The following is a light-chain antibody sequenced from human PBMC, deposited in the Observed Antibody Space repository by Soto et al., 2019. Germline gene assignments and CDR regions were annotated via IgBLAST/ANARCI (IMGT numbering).Light chain of an antibody. J-gene: IGKJ5*01. CDR2: GIS. CDR3: QQYNNWPPIT. V-gene: IGKV3D-15*01. Sequence: EIVMTQSPATLSVSPGERATLSCRASQSVNSNYLAWYQQKPGQAPRLLIYGISTRATGISDRFSGSGSGTEFTLTISSLQPEDFAVYYCQQYNNWPPITLGQGTRLEI. CDR1: QSVNSN.